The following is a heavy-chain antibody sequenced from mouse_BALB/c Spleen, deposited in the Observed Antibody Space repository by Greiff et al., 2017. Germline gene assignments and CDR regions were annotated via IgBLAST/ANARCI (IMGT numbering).Heavy chain of an antibody. CDR2: ISSGGSYT. Sequence: EVKLMESGGGLVKPGGSLKLSCAASGFTFSSYTMSWVRQTPEKRLEWVATISSGGSYTYYPDSVKGRFTISRDNAKNTLYLQMSSLKSEDTAMYYCTRDLTARATLFAYWGQGTLVTVSA. J-gene: IGHJ3*01. CDR1: GFTFSSYT. V-gene: IGHV5-6-4*01. CDR3: TRDLTARATLFAY. D-gene: IGHD3-2*01.